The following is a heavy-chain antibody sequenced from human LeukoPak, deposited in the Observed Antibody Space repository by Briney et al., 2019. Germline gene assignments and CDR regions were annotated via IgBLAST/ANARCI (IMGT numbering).Heavy chain of an antibody. CDR2: ISSNGGST. J-gene: IGHJ4*02. V-gene: IGHV3-64*01. CDR3: ARDLYYDILTGYYPPGY. D-gene: IGHD3-9*01. Sequence: GGSLRLSCAASGFTFSSYAMHWVRQAPGKGLEYVSAISSNGGSTYYANSVKGRFTISRDNSKNTLYLQMGSLRAEDMAVYYCARDLYYDILTGYYPPGYWGQGTLVTVFS. CDR1: GFTFSSYA.